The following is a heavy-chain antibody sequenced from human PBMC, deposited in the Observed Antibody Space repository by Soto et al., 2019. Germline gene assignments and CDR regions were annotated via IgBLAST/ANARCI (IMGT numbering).Heavy chain of an antibody. Sequence: GGSLRLSCAASGFTFSSYWMHWVRQAPGKGLVWVSRINSDGSSTSYADSVKGRFTISRDNAKNTLYLQMNSLRAEDTAVYYCASRAVRGPSATRDYYYYMDVWGKGTTVTVS. J-gene: IGHJ6*03. CDR2: INSDGSST. CDR1: GFTFSSYW. V-gene: IGHV3-74*01. D-gene: IGHD2-15*01. CDR3: ASRAVRGPSATRDYYYYMDV.